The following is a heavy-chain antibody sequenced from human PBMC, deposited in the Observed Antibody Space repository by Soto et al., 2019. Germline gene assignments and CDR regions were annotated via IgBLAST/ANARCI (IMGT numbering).Heavy chain of an antibody. CDR3: ARSRWVYYYDSSGYSDNWFDP. J-gene: IGHJ5*02. V-gene: IGHV4-4*07. CDR1: GGSISSYY. D-gene: IGHD3-22*01. CDR2: IYTRGST. Sequence: SETLSLTCTVSGGSISSYYWSWIRQPAGKGLEWIGRIYTRGSTNYNPSLKSRVTMSVDTSKNQFSLKLSSVTAADTAVYYCARSRWVYYYDSSGYSDNWFDPWGQGTLVTVSS.